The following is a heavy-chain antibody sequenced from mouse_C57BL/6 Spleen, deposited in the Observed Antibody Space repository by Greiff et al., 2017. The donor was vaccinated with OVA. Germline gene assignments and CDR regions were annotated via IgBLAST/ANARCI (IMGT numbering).Heavy chain of an antibody. V-gene: IGHV1-52*01. J-gene: IGHJ4*01. Sequence: VQLQQSGAELVRPGSSVKLSCKASGYTFTSYWMHWVKQRPIQGLEWIGNIDPSDSETHYNQKFKDKATLTVDKSSSTAYMQLSSLTSEDSAVYYCARSDDYDGGIYAMDYWGQGTSVTVSS. CDR3: ARSDDYDGGIYAMDY. D-gene: IGHD2-4*01. CDR2: IDPSDSET. CDR1: GYTFTSYW.